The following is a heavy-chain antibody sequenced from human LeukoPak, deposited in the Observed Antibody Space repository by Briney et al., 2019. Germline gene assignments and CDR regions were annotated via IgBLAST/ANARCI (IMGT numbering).Heavy chain of an antibody. D-gene: IGHD3-16*01. Sequence: GASVKVSCKASGYTFTGYYMHWVRQAPGQGLEWMGWINTDTGNPTYAQGFTGRFVFSLDTSVSTAYLQISGLKAEDTAIYYCARDRPLYGGIPDYSGQGTLVTVSS. J-gene: IGHJ4*02. V-gene: IGHV7-4-1*02. CDR1: GYTFTGYY. CDR2: INTDTGNP. CDR3: ARDRPLYGGIPDY.